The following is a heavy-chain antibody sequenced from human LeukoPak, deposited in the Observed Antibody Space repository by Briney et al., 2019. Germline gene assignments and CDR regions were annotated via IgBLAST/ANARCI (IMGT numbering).Heavy chain of an antibody. V-gene: IGHV3-23*01. CDR1: GVIISSYA. J-gene: IGHJ3*02. CDR3: ARDLYSSRTNDAFVI. CDR2: ISGSAYST. Sequence: GGSLRLSCAASGVIISSYAMTWVRQAPGKGLEWVSSISGSAYSTIYADSVKGRFIISRDNSQNTLYLQMNSLRADDTAVYYCARDLYSSRTNDAFVIWGQGTMVTVSS. D-gene: IGHD6-13*01.